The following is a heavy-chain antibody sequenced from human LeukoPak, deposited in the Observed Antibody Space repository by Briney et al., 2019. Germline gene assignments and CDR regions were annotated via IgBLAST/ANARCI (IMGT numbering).Heavy chain of an antibody. CDR2: ISSSSSYI. CDR1: AFTFTSYT. CDR3: ARDYYGSGSVTHDAFAI. Sequence: PGGSLRLSCAASAFTFTSYTMNWVRQAPGKGLEWVSSISSSSSYIYYADSVKGRFTISRDNAKKSLFLQMNGLRAEDTAVYYCARDYYGSGSVTHDAFAIWGQGTMVTVSS. D-gene: IGHD3-10*01. J-gene: IGHJ3*02. V-gene: IGHV3-21*01.